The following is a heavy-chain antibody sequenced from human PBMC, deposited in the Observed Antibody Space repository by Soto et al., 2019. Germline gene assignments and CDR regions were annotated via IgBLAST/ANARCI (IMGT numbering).Heavy chain of an antibody. CDR1: GGSISSGGYY. Sequence: SETLSLTCTVSGGSISSGGYYWSWIRQHPGKGLEWIGYIYYSGSTYYNPSLKSRVTISVDTSKNQFSLKLSSVTAADTAVYYCARGTKVRGVMAYYYYGVGVWGQGTTVTVS. D-gene: IGHD3-10*01. CDR2: IYYSGST. V-gene: IGHV4-31*03. CDR3: ARGTKVRGVMAYYYYGVGV. J-gene: IGHJ6*02.